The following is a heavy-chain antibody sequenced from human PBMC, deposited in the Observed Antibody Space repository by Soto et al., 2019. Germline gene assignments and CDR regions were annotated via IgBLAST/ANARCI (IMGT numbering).Heavy chain of an antibody. Sequence: QVQLVQSGAEVKKPGASVKVSCKASGYTFTSYYMHWVRQAPGQGLEWMGIINPSGGSTSYAQKFQGRGTMTRDPSTSTVYMELSSLRSEDTAVYYCARAAYCSGGSCYFYFDYWGQGTLVTVSS. V-gene: IGHV1-46*01. CDR2: INPSGGST. CDR3: ARAAYCSGGSCYFYFDY. D-gene: IGHD2-15*01. J-gene: IGHJ4*02. CDR1: GYTFTSYY.